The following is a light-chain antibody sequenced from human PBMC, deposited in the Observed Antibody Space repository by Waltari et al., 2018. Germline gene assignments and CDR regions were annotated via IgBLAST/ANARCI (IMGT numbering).Light chain of an antibody. V-gene: IGKV2-28*01. Sequence: EIVVTQSPLSLPVIPGEPASIPCRSSQSLLHSNGYNYLDWYPPKPGQSPQLLIYLVSTRVSGVPDRFSGSGSGTDFTLKINRVEAEDVGVYYCMQALQTPRTFGQGTKLEIK. J-gene: IGKJ2*01. CDR1: QSLLHSNGYNY. CDR3: MQALQTPRT. CDR2: LVS.